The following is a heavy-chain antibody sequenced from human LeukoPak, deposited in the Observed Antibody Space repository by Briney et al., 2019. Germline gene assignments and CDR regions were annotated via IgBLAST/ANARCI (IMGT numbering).Heavy chain of an antibody. J-gene: IGHJ6*02. D-gene: IGHD4-11*01. Sequence: PGGSLRLSCAASGFTFSSYVMSWVRQAPGKGLEWVSAISGSGGSTYYADSVKGRFTISRDNSKNTLYLQMNSLRAEDTAVYYCAKANSKNYYYYGMDVWGQGTTVTVSS. V-gene: IGHV3-23*01. CDR1: GFTFSSYV. CDR3: AKANSKNYYYYGMDV. CDR2: ISGSGGST.